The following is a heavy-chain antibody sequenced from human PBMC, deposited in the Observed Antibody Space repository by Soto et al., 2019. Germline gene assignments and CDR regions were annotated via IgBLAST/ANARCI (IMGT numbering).Heavy chain of an antibody. V-gene: IGHV3-33*01. CDR1: GFTFSSYG. D-gene: IGHD1-1*01. J-gene: IGHJ3*02. Sequence: VGSLRLSCAASGFTFSSYGMHGVRQAPGKGLEWVAVIWYDGSNKYYADSVKGRFTISRDNSKNTLYLQMNSLRAEDTAVYYCARDLGNWNDVVFGAFDIWGQGTMITVSS. CDR3: ARDLGNWNDVVFGAFDI. CDR2: IWYDGSNK.